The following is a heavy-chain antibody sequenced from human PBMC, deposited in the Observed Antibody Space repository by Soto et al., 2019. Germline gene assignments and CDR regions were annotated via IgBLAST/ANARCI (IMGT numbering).Heavy chain of an antibody. Sequence: EVQLVESGGGLVQPGGSLSLSCAASGFTLSTYSMHWLRQAPGKGLVWVSRINSDGGDTNYADSVKGLFTISRDSAKNTLYLQMSGLRAEDTAVYYCARMKSRSFRWSENSGYDSTAEFDSWGQGTLVTVSS. D-gene: IGHD5-12*01. J-gene: IGHJ4*02. CDR1: GFTLSTYS. CDR3: ARMKSRSFRWSENSGYDSTAEFDS. V-gene: IGHV3-74*01. CDR2: INSDGGDT.